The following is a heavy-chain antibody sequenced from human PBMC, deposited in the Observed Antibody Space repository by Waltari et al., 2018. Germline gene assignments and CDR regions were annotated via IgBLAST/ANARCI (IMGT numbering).Heavy chain of an antibody. CDR3: ARRRGGGYWYFDL. D-gene: IGHD2-15*01. CDR1: GFTFSTYW. V-gene: IGHV3-7*01. Sequence: EVQLVESGGGLVQPGGSLRLSCVGSGFTFSTYWMSWVRHSPGKGREGVANIKQNGREKSDVDSVKGRFIISRDDAKNSLYLQLNSLIAEDTAVYYCARRRGGGYWYFDLWGRGTLVTVSS. J-gene: IGHJ2*01. CDR2: IKQNGREK.